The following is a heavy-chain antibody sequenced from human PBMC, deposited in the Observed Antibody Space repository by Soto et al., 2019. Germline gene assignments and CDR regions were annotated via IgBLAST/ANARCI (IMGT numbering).Heavy chain of an antibody. CDR1: GGILSSNT. J-gene: IGHJ4*02. CDR3: ASKAACGGDCYAFDS. V-gene: IGHV1-69*06. D-gene: IGHD2-21*02. CDR2: IIPLFGTA. Sequence: QVYLVQSGAEVKKPGSSVKISCKDSGGILSSNTINWVRQAAGQGLEWMGGIIPLFGTANYAEKFQGRVTITADKSTKTEYMELTSLRSEYTAVYYCASKAACGGDCYAFDSWGQGTLVNVSS.